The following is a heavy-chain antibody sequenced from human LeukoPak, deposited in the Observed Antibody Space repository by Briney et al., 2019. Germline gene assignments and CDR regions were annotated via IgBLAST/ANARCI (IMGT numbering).Heavy chain of an antibody. D-gene: IGHD3-3*01. Sequence: ASVKVSCKASGYTFTSYDINWVRQATGQGLEWMGWMNPNSGNTGYAQKFQGRVTITRNTSISTAHMELSSLRSEDTAVYYCAREATTIFGVVKGFDPWGQGTLVTVSS. J-gene: IGHJ5*02. V-gene: IGHV1-8*03. CDR3: AREATTIFGVVKGFDP. CDR1: GYTFTSYD. CDR2: MNPNSGNT.